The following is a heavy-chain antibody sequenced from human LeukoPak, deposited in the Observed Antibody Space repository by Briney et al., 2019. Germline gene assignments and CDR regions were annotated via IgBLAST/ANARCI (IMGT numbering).Heavy chain of an antibody. Sequence: GGSLRLSCAASGFTFSSYAMHWVRQAPGKGLEYVSAISSNGGSTYYANSVKGRFTISRDNSKNTLYLQMGSLRSDDTAVYYCARDGPGPSSIVGASDAFDIWGQGTMVTVSS. D-gene: IGHD1-26*01. CDR3: ARDGPGPSSIVGASDAFDI. J-gene: IGHJ3*02. V-gene: IGHV3-64*01. CDR1: GFTFSSYA. CDR2: ISSNGGST.